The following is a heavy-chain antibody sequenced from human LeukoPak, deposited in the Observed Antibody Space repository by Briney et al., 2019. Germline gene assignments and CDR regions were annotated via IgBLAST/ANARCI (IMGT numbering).Heavy chain of an antibody. CDR1: GYTFTSYY. Sequence: GASVKVSCKASGYTFTSYYMHWVRQAPGQGLEWMGIINPSGGSTSYAQKFQGRVTMTRDTSTSTVYMELSSLRSEDTAVYYCARDMTLGRWLIDWMPFDIWGQGTMVTVSS. V-gene: IGHV1-46*01. CDR2: INPSGGST. CDR3: ARDMTLGRWLIDWMPFDI. J-gene: IGHJ3*02. D-gene: IGHD5-24*01.